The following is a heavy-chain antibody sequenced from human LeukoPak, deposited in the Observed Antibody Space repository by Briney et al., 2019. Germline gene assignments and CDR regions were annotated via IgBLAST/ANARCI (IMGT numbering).Heavy chain of an antibody. CDR1: GFTFSSYG. CDR2: ITSGTSNM. CDR3: ARVRGSYYMDV. J-gene: IGHJ6*03. V-gene: IGHV3-48*01. Sequence: PGRSLRLSCAASGFTFSSYGMHWVRQAPGKGLEWVSYITSGTSNMYYADSVKGRFTISRDNAKNSLYLQMNCLRAEDTGVYYCARVRGSYYMDVWGKGTTVTVSS.